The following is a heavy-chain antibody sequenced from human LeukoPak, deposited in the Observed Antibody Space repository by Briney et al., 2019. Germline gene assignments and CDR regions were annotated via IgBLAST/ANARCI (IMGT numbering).Heavy chain of an antibody. J-gene: IGHJ4*02. D-gene: IGHD3-10*01. Sequence: SETLSLTCTVSAGSIRNYFWNWFRQPPGKGLEWIGYIYYSGSTNYNPSLKSRVTISVDTSKNQFSLKLSSVTAADTAVYYCAREGAGFGELFDYWGQGTLVTVSS. CDR1: AGSIRNYF. CDR3: AREGAGFGELFDY. V-gene: IGHV4-59*12. CDR2: IYYSGST.